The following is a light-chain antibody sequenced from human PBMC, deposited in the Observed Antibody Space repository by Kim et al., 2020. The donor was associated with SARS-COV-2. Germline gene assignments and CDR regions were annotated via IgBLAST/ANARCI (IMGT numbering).Light chain of an antibody. CDR2: DVT. J-gene: IGLJ3*02. Sequence: GQWITSACTGTGNVIGGHDSVFWYQQYPSKAPPLMIYDVTKQPSGFSNRFAGSKSGKTASLTISGLQAEDEADYYCNSYTSGRTWVFGGGTKLTVL. CDR3: NSYTSGRTWV. V-gene: IGLV2-14*03. CDR1: GNVIGGHDS.